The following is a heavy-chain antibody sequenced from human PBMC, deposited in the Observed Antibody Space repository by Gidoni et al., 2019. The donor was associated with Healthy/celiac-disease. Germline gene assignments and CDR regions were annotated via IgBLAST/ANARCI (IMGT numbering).Heavy chain of an antibody. Sequence: QVQLVESGGGVVQPGRSLRLSCAASGFTFSSYAMHWVRQAPGKGLEWVNVISYDGSDRYYADSVRGRFTISRDNSKNTLYLQMNSLRAEDTAVYYCARGPFYDFWSGNWFDPWGQGALVTVSS. J-gene: IGHJ5*02. CDR3: ARGPFYDFWSGNWFDP. CDR2: ISYDGSDR. D-gene: IGHD3-3*01. CDR1: GFTFSSYA. V-gene: IGHV3-30-3*01.